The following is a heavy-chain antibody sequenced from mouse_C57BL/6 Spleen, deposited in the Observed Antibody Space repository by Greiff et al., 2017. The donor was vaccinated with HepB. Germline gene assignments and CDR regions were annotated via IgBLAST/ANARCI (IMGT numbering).Heavy chain of an antibody. Sequence: VQLQQPGAELVKPGASVKLSCKASGYTFTSYWMHWVKQRPGRGLEWMGRIDPNSGGTKYNEKFKSKATLTVYKPSSTAYMQLSSLTSEDSAVYYCARPGLYYYGSGYFDVWGTGTTVTVSS. D-gene: IGHD1-1*01. CDR1: GYTFTSYW. CDR2: IDPNSGGT. J-gene: IGHJ1*03. CDR3: ARPGLYYYGSGYFDV. V-gene: IGHV1-72*01.